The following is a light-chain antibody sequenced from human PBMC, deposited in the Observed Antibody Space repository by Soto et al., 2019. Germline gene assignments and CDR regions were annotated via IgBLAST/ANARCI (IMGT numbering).Light chain of an antibody. Sequence: EIVLTQSPGTLSLSPGERATLSCMASQSLTNNYLAWYQQKPGQAPRLLFHGASSRAAGIPDRFSGSGSGTDFTLTISRLEPEDVAVYYCQQYGTSPPDTFGQGTRLEIK. CDR1: QSLTNNY. V-gene: IGKV3-20*01. CDR3: QQYGTSPPDT. CDR2: GAS. J-gene: IGKJ5*01.